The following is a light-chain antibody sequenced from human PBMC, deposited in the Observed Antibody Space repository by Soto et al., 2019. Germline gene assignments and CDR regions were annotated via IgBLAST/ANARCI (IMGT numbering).Light chain of an antibody. Sequence: QMTQSPSTLPASVGYRVTITCRASQTISSWLAWYQQKPGKAPDLLIYAASSLQSGVPSRFSGSGSGTDFTLTISSLQPEDFATYYCLQDYNYPLTFGPGTTGDIK. CDR3: LQDYNYPLT. CDR2: AAS. J-gene: IGKJ3*01. V-gene: IGKV1-6*01. CDR1: QTISSW.